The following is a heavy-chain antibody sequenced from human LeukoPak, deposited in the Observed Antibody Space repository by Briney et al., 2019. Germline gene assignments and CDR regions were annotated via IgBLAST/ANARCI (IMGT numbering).Heavy chain of an antibody. J-gene: IGHJ4*02. D-gene: IGHD6-25*01. V-gene: IGHV4-38-2*02. Sequence: SETLSLTCTVSGYSISSGYYWGWIRQPPGKGLEWIAIIYHSGITYYNPSLKSRVTISVDTSKNQFSLKLSSVTAADTAVYYCARVSDVSGATSYYFDYWGQGTLVTVSS. CDR1: GYSISSGYY. CDR3: ARVSDVSGATSYYFDY. CDR2: IYHSGIT.